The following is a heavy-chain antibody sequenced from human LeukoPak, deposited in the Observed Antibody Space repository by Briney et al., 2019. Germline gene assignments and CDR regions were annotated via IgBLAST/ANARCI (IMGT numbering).Heavy chain of an antibody. Sequence: PGGSLRLSCAASGFTFSSYALSWVRQAPGKGLEWVSVISGSGGRTYYADSVKGRFTISRDNSKNTLYLQMNSLRAEDTAVYYCAKDPPIAAAGSYYFDYWGQGTLVTVSS. CDR3: AKDPPIAAAGSYYFDY. CDR2: ISGSGGRT. V-gene: IGHV3-23*01. D-gene: IGHD6-13*01. J-gene: IGHJ4*02. CDR1: GFTFSSYA.